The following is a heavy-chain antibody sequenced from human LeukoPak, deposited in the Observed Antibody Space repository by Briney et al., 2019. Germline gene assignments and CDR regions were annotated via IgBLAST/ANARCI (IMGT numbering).Heavy chain of an antibody. V-gene: IGHV3-7*01. D-gene: IGHD3-22*01. CDR1: GFTFSIYW. CDR2: INQEGSDK. Sequence: GGSLRLSCAASGFTFSIYWMSWVRRAPGKGLEWVANINQEGSDKYYVDSVKGRFTISRVNAKNSLYLQMNSLRAEDTAVYYCVRDGDDSSGYYGDYWGQGILVTVSS. CDR3: VRDGDDSSGYYGDY. J-gene: IGHJ4*02.